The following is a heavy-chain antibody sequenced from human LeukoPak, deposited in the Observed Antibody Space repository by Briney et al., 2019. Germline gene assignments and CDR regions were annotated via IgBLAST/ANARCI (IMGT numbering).Heavy chain of an antibody. V-gene: IGHV3-21*01. Sequence: PGGSLRLSCAASGLTFSSYSMNWVRQAPGKGLEWVSSISSSNGYIYYADSVKGRFTISRDNAKNSLYLQMNSLRAEDTAVYYCARDGYHYYGSGTYFGYYYMDVWGKGTTVTISS. D-gene: IGHD3-10*01. J-gene: IGHJ6*03. CDR2: ISSSNGYI. CDR3: ARDGYHYYGSGTYFGYYYMDV. CDR1: GLTFSSYS.